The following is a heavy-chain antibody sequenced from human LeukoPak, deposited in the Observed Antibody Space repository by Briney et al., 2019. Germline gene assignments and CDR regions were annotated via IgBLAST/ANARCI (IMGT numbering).Heavy chain of an antibody. D-gene: IGHD3-22*01. CDR1: GGSSSRYA. CDR2: IIPIFGTA. CDR3: ARGSGETGGYYYVY. J-gene: IGHJ4*02. Sequence: GASVNVSCKASGGSSSRYAISWVRQAPGQGLEWMGGIIPIFGTANYAQKFQGRVTITADESTRTAYMELRTLRSEDTAIYYCARGSGETGGYYYVYWGRGTPVTVSS. V-gene: IGHV1-69*13.